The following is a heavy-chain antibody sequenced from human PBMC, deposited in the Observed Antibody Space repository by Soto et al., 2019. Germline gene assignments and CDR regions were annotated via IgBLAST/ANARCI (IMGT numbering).Heavy chain of an antibody. CDR2: IWYDGSNK. D-gene: IGHD1-1*01. Sequence: PGGSLRLSCAASGFTFSSYGMHWVRQAPGKGLEWVAVIWYDGSNKYYADSVKGRFTISRDNSKNTLYLQMNSLRAEDTAVYYCARDGAGRTGFLYYYGMDVWGQGTTVTVSS. V-gene: IGHV3-33*01. CDR3: ARDGAGRTGFLYYYGMDV. CDR1: GFTFSSYG. J-gene: IGHJ6*02.